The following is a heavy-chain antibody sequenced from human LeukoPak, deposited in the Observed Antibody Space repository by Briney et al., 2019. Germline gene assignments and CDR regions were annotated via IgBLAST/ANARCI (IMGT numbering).Heavy chain of an antibody. V-gene: IGHV1-46*01. Sequence: ASVKVSCTASGYTFTSYYMHWVRQAPGQGLEWMGIISPSGGSTSYAQKFQGRVTMTRDTSTSTVYMELSSLRPEDTAVYYCARSSTSCYFVSCPPDYWGQGTLVTVSS. CDR1: GYTFTSYY. CDR2: ISPSGGST. D-gene: IGHD2-2*01. CDR3: ARSSTSCYFVSCPPDY. J-gene: IGHJ4*02.